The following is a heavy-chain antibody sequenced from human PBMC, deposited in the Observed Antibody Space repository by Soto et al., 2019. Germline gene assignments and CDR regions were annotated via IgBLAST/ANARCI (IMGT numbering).Heavy chain of an antibody. CDR3: ARGGLTTVTTGDFDY. CDR1: GGSFSGYY. V-gene: IGHV4-34*01. J-gene: IGHJ4*02. D-gene: IGHD4-17*01. Sequence: QVQLQQWGAGLLKPSETLSLTCAVYGGSFSGYYWSWIRQPPGKGLEWIGEINHSGSTNYNPPLKSRVTIPVDTSKNQFSLKLSSVTAADTAVYYCARGGLTTVTTGDFDYWGQGTLVTVSS. CDR2: INHSGST.